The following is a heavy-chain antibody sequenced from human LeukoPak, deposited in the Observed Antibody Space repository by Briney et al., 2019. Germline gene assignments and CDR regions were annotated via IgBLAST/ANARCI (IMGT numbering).Heavy chain of an antibody. V-gene: IGHV3-21*01. CDR1: GFTFSSYS. J-gene: IGHJ4*02. Sequence: PGGSLRLSCAASGFTFSSYSMNWVRQAQGKGLEWVSSISSSSSYIYYADSVKDRFTITRDNAKSSVYLQMNSLRAEDTAVYYCARDYGIAAAGYYVGYWGQGTLVTVS. CDR2: ISSSSSYI. CDR3: ARDYGIAAAGYYVGY. D-gene: IGHD6-13*01.